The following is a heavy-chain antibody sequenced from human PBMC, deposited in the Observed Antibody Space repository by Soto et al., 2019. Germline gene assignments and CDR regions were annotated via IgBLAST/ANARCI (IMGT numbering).Heavy chain of an antibody. CDR1: EFTFRTYW. Sequence: EVHLVESGGGLVQPGGSLRLSCAASEFTFRTYWMSWVRQAPGKGLEWVATIKQEGSETYYVDSVEGRFTISRDNAKNSLHLQTNSLRVEDTAVYDCARQGSGRFSWYFDLWGRGTLVTVSS. V-gene: IGHV3-7*01. CDR2: IKQEGSET. D-gene: IGHD3-3*01. CDR3: ARQGSGRFSWYFDL. J-gene: IGHJ2*01.